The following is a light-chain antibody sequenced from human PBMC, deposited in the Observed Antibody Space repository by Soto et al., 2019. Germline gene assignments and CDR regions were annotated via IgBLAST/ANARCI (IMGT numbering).Light chain of an antibody. CDR1: SSDVGGYNY. Sequence: QSVLTQPPSASGSPGQSVTTSCTGTSSDVGGYNYVSWYQQYPGKAPKLLIYEVTKRPSGVPARFSGSKSGNTASLTVSGLQIDDEADYYCSSYTTSVRVFGTGTKVTVL. CDR2: EVT. CDR3: SSYTTSVRV. V-gene: IGLV2-8*01. J-gene: IGLJ1*01.